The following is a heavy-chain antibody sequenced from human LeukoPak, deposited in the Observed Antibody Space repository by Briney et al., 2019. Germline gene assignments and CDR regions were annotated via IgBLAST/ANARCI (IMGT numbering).Heavy chain of an antibody. CDR3: AKKMGSGSYPLDY. J-gene: IGHJ4*02. Sequence: GGSLRLSCAASGFTFSSFAMSWVRQPPGKGLEWVSVISATAGTTFFADSVKGRFTISRDNSKNTVYLQMNSLRAEDTAVYYCAKKMGSGSYPLDYWGQGTLVTVSS. CDR2: ISATAGTT. CDR1: GFTFSSFA. V-gene: IGHV3-23*01. D-gene: IGHD3-10*01.